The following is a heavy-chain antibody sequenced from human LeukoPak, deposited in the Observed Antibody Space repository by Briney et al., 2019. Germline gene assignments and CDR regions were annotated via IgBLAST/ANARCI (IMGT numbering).Heavy chain of an antibody. Sequence: ASVKVSCKASGYTFTGYYMHWVRQAPGQGLEWMGWINPNSGGTNYAQKFQGRVTMTRDTSISTAYMELSRLRSDDTAVYYCARGPPLRFLEWLSPLFDYWGQGTLVTVSS. D-gene: IGHD3-3*01. CDR1: GYTFTGYY. V-gene: IGHV1-2*02. CDR2: INPNSGGT. J-gene: IGHJ4*02. CDR3: ARGPPLRFLEWLSPLFDY.